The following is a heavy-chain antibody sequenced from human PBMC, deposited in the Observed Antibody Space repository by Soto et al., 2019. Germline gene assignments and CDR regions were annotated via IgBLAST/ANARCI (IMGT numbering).Heavy chain of an antibody. CDR1: GYTFTSYA. D-gene: IGHD5-12*01. V-gene: IGHV1-3*01. CDR2: INAGNGNT. CDR3: ARKTGRNSGFYAQGPWFDP. J-gene: IGHJ5*02. Sequence: VKVSCKASGYTFTSYAIHWVRQAPGQRLEWMGWINAGNGNTKYSQKFQGRVTITRDTSASTAYMELSSLRSEDTAVYFCARKTGRNSGFYAQGPWFDPWGQGTLVTVSS.